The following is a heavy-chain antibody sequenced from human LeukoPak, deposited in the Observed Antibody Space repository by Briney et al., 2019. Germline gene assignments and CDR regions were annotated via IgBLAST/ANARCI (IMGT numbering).Heavy chain of an antibody. CDR3: ARVGRLLPHYFDY. V-gene: IGHV3-74*01. CDR2: INSDGSST. CDR1: GFTFSSYW. J-gene: IGHJ4*02. Sequence: GGSLRLSCAASGFTFSSYWMHWVRQAPGKGLVWVSRINSDGSSTSYADSVKGRFTISRDNSKNTLYLQMGSLRAEDMAVYYCARVGRLLPHYFDYWGQGTLVTVSS. D-gene: IGHD3-22*01.